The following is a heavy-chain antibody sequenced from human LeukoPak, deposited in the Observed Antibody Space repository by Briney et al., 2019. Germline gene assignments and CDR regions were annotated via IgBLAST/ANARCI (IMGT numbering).Heavy chain of an antibody. D-gene: IGHD2-15*01. J-gene: IGHJ4*02. CDR2: IKQDGSEK. Sequence: GGSLRLSCDTSGFTFDSYWMTWVRQAPGKGLEWVANIKQDGSEKYYVDSVKGRFTISRDNAKNSLYLQMNSLRAEDTAVYYCARVGSRRGSGGSCYKYWGQGTLVTVSS. CDR1: GFTFDSYW. V-gene: IGHV3-7*01. CDR3: ARVGSRRGSGGSCYKY.